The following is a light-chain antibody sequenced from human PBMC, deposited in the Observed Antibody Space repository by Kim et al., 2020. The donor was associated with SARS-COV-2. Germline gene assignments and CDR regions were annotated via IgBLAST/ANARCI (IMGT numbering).Light chain of an antibody. CDR3: CSYAGSGTYV. J-gene: IGLJ1*01. CDR1: SSDVGNYNL. Sequence: QSALTQPASVAGSPGQSITMSCTGTSSDVGNYNLVSWNQQHPGKAPKLMTYEVTKRPSGVSNRFSASKSGNTASLTISGLQAEDEADYYCCSYAGSGTYVFGTGTKVTVL. V-gene: IGLV2-23*02. CDR2: EVT.